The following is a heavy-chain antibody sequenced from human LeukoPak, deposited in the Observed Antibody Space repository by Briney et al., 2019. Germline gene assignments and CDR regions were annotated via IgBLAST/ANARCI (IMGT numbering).Heavy chain of an antibody. D-gene: IGHD3-22*01. CDR2: ISSSSSTI. CDR3: ARDARSYYDSSAPPVGY. CDR1: GFTFSSYS. Sequence: GGSLRLSCAASGFTFSSYSMNWVRQAPGKGLEWVSYISSSSSTIYYADSVKGRFTISRDNAKNSLYLQMNSLRAEDTAVYYCARDARSYYDSSAPPVGYWGQGTLVTVSS. V-gene: IGHV3-48*01. J-gene: IGHJ4*02.